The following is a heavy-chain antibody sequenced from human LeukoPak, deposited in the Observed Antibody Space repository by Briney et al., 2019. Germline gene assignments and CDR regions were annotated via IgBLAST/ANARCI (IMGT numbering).Heavy chain of an antibody. V-gene: IGHV5-51*01. D-gene: IGHD2-2*01. J-gene: IGHJ4*02. CDR2: IYPGDSDT. Sequence: GESLKISCKGSGYSFTSYWIGWVRQMPGKGLERMGIIYPGDSDTRYSPSFQGQVTISADKSISTAYLQWSSLKASDTAMYYCARSAPYCSSTSCYQLDFDYWGQGTLVTVSS. CDR3: ARSAPYCSSTSCYQLDFDY. CDR1: GYSFTSYW.